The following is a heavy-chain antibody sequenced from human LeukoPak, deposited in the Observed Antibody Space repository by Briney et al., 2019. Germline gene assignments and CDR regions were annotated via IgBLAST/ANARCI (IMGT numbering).Heavy chain of an antibody. J-gene: IGHJ3*02. CDR1: GFTFSSYW. CDR3: ARAARAGAAFDI. V-gene: IGHV3-74*01. D-gene: IGHD6-19*01. Sequence: AGGSLRLSCAASGFTFSSYWMHWVRQAPGKGLVWVSRINTDGSSTSHADSVKGRFTISRDNAKNTLYLQMNSLRAEDTAVYYCARAARAGAAFDIWGQGTMVTVSS. CDR2: INTDGSST.